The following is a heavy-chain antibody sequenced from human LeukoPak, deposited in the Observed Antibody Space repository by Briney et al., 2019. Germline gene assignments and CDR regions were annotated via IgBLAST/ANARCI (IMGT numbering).Heavy chain of an antibody. CDR1: GYTFTGYY. D-gene: IGHD3-3*01. CDR3: ARAHYDFWSGYPPIDP. V-gene: IGHV1-2*02. J-gene: IGHJ5*02. CDR2: INPNSGGT. Sequence: ASVKVSCKAPGYTFTGYYMHWVRQAPGQGLEWMGWINPNSGGTNYAQKFQGRVTMTRDTSISTAYMELSRLRSDDTAVYYCARAHYDFWSGYPPIDPWGQGTLVTVSS.